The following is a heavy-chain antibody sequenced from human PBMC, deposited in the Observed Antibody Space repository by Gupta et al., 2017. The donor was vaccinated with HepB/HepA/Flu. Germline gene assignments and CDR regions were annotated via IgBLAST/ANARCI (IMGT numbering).Heavy chain of an antibody. J-gene: IGHJ6*02. D-gene: IGHD3-10*01. CDR2: ISGSGGST. V-gene: IGHV3-23*01. CDR1: GFTFSSYA. CDR3: AKDISGSYLAYGMDV. Sequence: EVQLLESGGGLVQPGGSLRLSCAASGFTFSSYAMSWVGQAPGKGLEWVSAISGSGGSTYYADSVKGRFTISRDNSKNTLYLQMNSLRAEDTAVYYCAKDISGSYLAYGMDVWGQGTTVTVSS.